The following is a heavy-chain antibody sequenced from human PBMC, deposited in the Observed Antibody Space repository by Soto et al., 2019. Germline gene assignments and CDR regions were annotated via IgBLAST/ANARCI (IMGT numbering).Heavy chain of an antibody. Sequence: QVQLVQSGAEVKKPGASVKVSCQASGFTFTSYDINWVRQTSGQGLEWMGWMNPNSGNTGYDQKFQDRVTMTRSTSITTAYMELSRLRSEDTAVYYCAKRRGYDSGGKDAFDIWGQGTVVTVSS. CDR3: AKRRGYDSGGKDAFDI. D-gene: IGHD3-10*01. CDR2: MNPNSGNT. CDR1: GFTFTSYD. J-gene: IGHJ3*02. V-gene: IGHV1-8*01.